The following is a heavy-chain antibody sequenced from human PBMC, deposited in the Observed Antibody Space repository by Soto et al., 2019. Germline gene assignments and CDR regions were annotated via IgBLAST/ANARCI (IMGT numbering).Heavy chain of an antibody. D-gene: IGHD5-18*01. Sequence: EAHFLESGGGLVQTGGSLRLSCAASGLAFSNYAISWVRQAPGKGLEWVSTISASGYSAYYGGAVKGRFTTSRDNSKSTRYLQMNRLRSDDTAVYYCAKGEQLWEPFEHWGQGTQVTVSS. CDR2: ISASGYSA. CDR1: GLAFSNYA. CDR3: AKGEQLWEPFEH. J-gene: IGHJ4*02. V-gene: IGHV3-23*01.